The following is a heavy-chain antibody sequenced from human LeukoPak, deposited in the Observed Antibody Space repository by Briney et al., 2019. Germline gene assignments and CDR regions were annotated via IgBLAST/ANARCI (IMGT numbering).Heavy chain of an antibody. V-gene: IGHV1-69*13. J-gene: IGHJ6*02. Sequence: SVKVSCKASGGTFSSYAISWVRQAPGQGLEWMGGIIPIFGTANYAQKFQGRVTITADESTSTAYMELSSLRSEDTAVYYCARDRPLAPYYYYGMDVWGQGTTVTASS. CDR2: IIPIFGTA. CDR1: GGTFSSYA. CDR3: ARDRPLAPYYYYGMDV.